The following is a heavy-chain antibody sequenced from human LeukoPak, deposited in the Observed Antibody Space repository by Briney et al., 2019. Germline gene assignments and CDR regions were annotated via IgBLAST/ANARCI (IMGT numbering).Heavy chain of an antibody. CDR2: IYYSGTT. CDR1: GDSISTISYF. V-gene: IGHV4-39*07. CDR3: ARVNSSSWYAIFDY. D-gene: IGHD6-13*01. Sequence: PSETLSLTCTVSGDSISTISYFWAWIRQPPGEGLEWIGSIYYSGTTYFNSSLKSRVTILVDMSKNQFSLKRSPVTAADTAVYYCARVNSSSWYAIFDYWGQGRLVTVSS. J-gene: IGHJ4*02.